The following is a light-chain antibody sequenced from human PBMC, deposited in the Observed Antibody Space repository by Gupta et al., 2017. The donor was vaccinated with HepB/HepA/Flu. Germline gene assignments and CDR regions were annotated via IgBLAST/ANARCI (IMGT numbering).Light chain of an antibody. CDR2: VAS. J-gene: IGKJ2*01. Sequence: DIVMTQSPLSLAVTPGEPASISCRSSRTLLHNDGYHFLNWYLHKPGQSPHLLIYVASSRASGVPYRFNGSGSCTDFTLHIARVEAEDVGVYFCMQTRDSPYTFGPGTKLKI. V-gene: IGKV2-28*01. CDR3: MQTRDSPYT. CDR1: RTLLHNDGYHF.